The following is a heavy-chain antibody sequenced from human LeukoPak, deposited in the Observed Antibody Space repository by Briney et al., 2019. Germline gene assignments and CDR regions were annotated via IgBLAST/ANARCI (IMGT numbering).Heavy chain of an antibody. V-gene: IGHV4-4*07. CDR3: ARDPYSSSSWFDP. CDR1: GGSISSYY. D-gene: IGHD6-13*01. Sequence: SETLSLTCTVSGGSISSYYWSWIRQPAGKGLEWIGHIYTSGSTNYNPSLKSRVTMSVDTPKNQFSLKLSSVTAADTAVYYCARDPYSSSSWFDPWGQGTLVTVSS. J-gene: IGHJ5*02. CDR2: IYTSGST.